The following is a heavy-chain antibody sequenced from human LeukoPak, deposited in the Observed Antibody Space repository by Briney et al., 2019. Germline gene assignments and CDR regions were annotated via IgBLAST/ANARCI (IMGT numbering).Heavy chain of an antibody. J-gene: IGHJ5*02. CDR1: GYSISSGYY. D-gene: IGHD6-6*01. CDR2: IYHSGST. Sequence: SETLSLTCTVSGYSISSGYYWGWIRQPPGKGLEWIGSIYHSGSTYYNPSLKSRVTISVDTSKNQFSLKLSSVTAADTAVYYCARDTPYSSSHDRFDPWGQGSLVTVSS. V-gene: IGHV4-38-2*02. CDR3: ARDTPYSSSHDRFDP.